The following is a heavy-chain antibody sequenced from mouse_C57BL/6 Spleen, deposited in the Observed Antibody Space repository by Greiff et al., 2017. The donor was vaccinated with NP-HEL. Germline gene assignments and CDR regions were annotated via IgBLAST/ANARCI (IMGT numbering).Heavy chain of an antibody. CDR3: ARGIYYGRGYAMDY. CDR1: GYAFSSSW. D-gene: IGHD1-1*01. V-gene: IGHV1-82*01. Sequence: QVQLKQSGPELVKPGASVKISCKASGYAFSSSWMNWVKQRPGKGLEWIGRIYPGDGDTNYNGKFKGKATLTADKSSSTAYMQLSSLTSEDSAVYFCARGIYYGRGYAMDYWGQGTSVTVSS. J-gene: IGHJ4*01. CDR2: IYPGDGDT.